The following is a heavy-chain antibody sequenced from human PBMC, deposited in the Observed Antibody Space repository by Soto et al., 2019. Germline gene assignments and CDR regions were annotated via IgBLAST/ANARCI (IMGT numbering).Heavy chain of an antibody. J-gene: IGHJ3*01. Sequence: QVQLQESGPGLVKPSETLSLTCTVSGGSISSYYWSWIRQPPGKGLEWIGNIYYSGSTNYNPSLTSRVTTSPDTSTHQFSLKLSSVTAADTAVYYCPSHAGGSSAWEDAFDCWGQGTVVTVSS. D-gene: IGHD1-26*01. V-gene: IGHV4-59*12. CDR2: IYYSGST. CDR1: GGSISSYY. CDR3: PSHAGGSSAWEDAFDC.